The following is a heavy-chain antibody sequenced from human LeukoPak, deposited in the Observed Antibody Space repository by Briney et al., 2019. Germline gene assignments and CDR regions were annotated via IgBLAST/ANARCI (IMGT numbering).Heavy chain of an antibody. Sequence: PGGSLRLSCAASGFTFDDYAMHWVRQAPGKGLEWVSGISWDSGSVDSADSVKGRFTISRDNVKNVLYLQMNSLRPEDTALYYCAKDLSSAITSALVLDVWGQGTTVTVS. CDR2: ISWDSGSV. CDR1: GFTFDDYA. V-gene: IGHV3-9*01. CDR3: AKDLSSAITSALVLDV. D-gene: IGHD3-22*01. J-gene: IGHJ6*02.